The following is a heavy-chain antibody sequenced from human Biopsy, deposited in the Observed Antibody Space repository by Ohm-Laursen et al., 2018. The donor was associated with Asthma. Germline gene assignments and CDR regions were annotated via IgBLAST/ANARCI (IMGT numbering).Heavy chain of an antibody. V-gene: IGHV3-23*01. CDR1: GFTFSSYA. J-gene: IGHJ3*02. Sequence: SLRLSCAASGFTFSSYAMSWVRQAPGKGLEWVSAISGSGGSTYYADSVKGRFTISRVNSKNTLYLQMNSLRAEDTAVYYCAKESGSNYAFDIWGQGTMVTVSS. CDR2: ISGSGGST. CDR3: AKESGSNYAFDI. D-gene: IGHD1-1*01.